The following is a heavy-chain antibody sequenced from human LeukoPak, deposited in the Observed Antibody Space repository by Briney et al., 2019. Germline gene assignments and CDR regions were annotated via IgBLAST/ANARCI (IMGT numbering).Heavy chain of an antibody. Sequence: GGSLRLSCAASGFTFGSYAMHWVRQAPGKGLEWVAVISYDGSNKYYADSVKGRFTISRDNSKNTLYLQMNSLRAEDTAVYYCAKSVSWALVEYYFDYWGQGTLVTVSS. CDR2: ISYDGSNK. V-gene: IGHV3-30-3*02. CDR3: AKSVSWALVEYYFDY. CDR1: GFTFGSYA. J-gene: IGHJ4*02. D-gene: IGHD6-6*01.